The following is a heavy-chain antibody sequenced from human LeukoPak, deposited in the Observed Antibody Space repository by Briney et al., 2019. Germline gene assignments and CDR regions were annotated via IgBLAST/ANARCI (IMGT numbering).Heavy chain of an antibody. J-gene: IGHJ4*02. D-gene: IGHD5-18*01. CDR3: AKDPEYSYGYESDY. CDR1: GFNFGPFA. V-gene: IGHV3-23*01. Sequence: GGSLRLSCAVSGFNFGPFAMSWVRQAPGKGLEWVSAISGSGGSTYYADSVKGRFTISRDNSKNTLYLQMNSLRAEDTAVYYCAKDPEYSYGYESDYWGQGTLVTVSS. CDR2: ISGSGGST.